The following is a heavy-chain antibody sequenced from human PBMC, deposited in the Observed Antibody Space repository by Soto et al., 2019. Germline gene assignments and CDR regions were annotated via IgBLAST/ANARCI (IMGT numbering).Heavy chain of an antibody. Sequence: GASVKVSCKASGGTFSSYTISWVRQAPGQGLEWMGRIIPILGIANYAQKLQGRVTITADKSTSTAYMELSSLRSDDTAVYYCARARRDSIAARYYYYYMDVWGKGTTVTVSS. CDR3: ARARRDSIAARYYYYYMDV. CDR1: GGTFSSYT. J-gene: IGHJ6*03. D-gene: IGHD6-6*01. V-gene: IGHV1-69*02. CDR2: IIPILGIA.